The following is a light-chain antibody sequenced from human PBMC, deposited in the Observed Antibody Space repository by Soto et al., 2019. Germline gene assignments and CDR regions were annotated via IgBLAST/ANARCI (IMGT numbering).Light chain of an antibody. V-gene: IGLV2-8*01. CDR3: SSYAVTNIFV. CDR1: SSDVGGYNY. J-gene: IGLJ1*01. Sequence: ALTQHPSASGSPGQSVTISCTGTSSDVGGYNYVSWYQQHPGKAPKVIIYEVSKRPSGVPDRFSGSKSGSTASLTVSGLQAEDEADYYCSSYAVTNIFVFGTGTKVTVL. CDR2: EVS.